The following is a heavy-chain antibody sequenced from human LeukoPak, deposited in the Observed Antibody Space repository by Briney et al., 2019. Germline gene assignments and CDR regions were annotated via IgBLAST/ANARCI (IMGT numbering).Heavy chain of an antibody. J-gene: IGHJ3*02. D-gene: IGHD3-22*01. Sequence: PSETLSLTCTVSGGSISSYYWSWIRQPAGKGLEWIGRIYTSGSTNYNPSLKSRVTMSVDTSKNQFSLKLSSVTAADTAVYYCARDSTYYYDSSAAFDIWGQGTMVTVSS. CDR1: GGSISSYY. CDR3: ARDSTYYYDSSAAFDI. V-gene: IGHV4-4*07. CDR2: IYTSGST.